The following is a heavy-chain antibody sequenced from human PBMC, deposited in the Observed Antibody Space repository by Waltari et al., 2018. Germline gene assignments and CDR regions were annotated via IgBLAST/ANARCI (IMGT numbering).Heavy chain of an antibody. CDR1: GFTVRNNY. D-gene: IGHD3-22*01. CDR2: IYSGGNT. J-gene: IGHJ3*01. CDR3: ARVIRDGPSGFYGIAAFDL. Sequence: DVQLVETGGGLIQPGGSLRLSCSVSGFTVRNNYMTWVRQAPAKGLGLVSVIYSGGNTYYAASVPGPFSNSRDNFNNTLFLQVNILRAEDTAIYYCARVIRDGPSGFYGIAAFDLWGQGTMVTVSS. V-gene: IGHV3-53*02.